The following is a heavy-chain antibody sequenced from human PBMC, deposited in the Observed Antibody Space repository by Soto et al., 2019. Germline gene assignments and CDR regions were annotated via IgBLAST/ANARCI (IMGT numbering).Heavy chain of an antibody. J-gene: IGHJ5*02. V-gene: IGHV4-30-4*01. CDR3: PRVGHINWFDP. Sequence: SETLSLTCTVSGGSISSGDYYWSWIRQPPGKGLEWIGYIYYSGSAYYNPSLKSRVTISVDTSKNQFSLKLSSVTAADTAVYYCPRVGHINWFDPWGRGTLVTVSS. CDR2: IYYSGSA. CDR1: GGSISSGDYY. D-gene: IGHD2-21*01.